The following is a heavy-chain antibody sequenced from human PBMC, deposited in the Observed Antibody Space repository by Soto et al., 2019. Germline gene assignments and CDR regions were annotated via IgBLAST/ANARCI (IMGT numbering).Heavy chain of an antibody. CDR2: INKDGGTT. Sequence: EVQLLESGGGLVQPGESLRLSCAASGFTFSDYFMKWVRQAPGKGLEWVSGINKDGGTTQNADFVRGRFTISRDNSRNTLYLQMNSVRAEDTALYYCAKDLHWYGMDVWGQGTTVTVS. CDR3: AKDLHWYGMDV. J-gene: IGHJ6*02. D-gene: IGHD1-20*01. CDR1: GFTFSDYF. V-gene: IGHV3-23*01.